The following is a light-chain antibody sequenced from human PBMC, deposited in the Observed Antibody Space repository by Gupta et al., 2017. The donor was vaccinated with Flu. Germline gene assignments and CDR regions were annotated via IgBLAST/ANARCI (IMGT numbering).Light chain of an antibody. V-gene: IGKV1-39*01. J-gene: IGKJ3*01. CDR3: QQSYNTPLLA. Sequence: PSLSASAGDRVTITCRASQSISSYLNWYQQKPGKAPKLLIYGASSWQSGVPSRFSGSGSGTDFTLTISSRQPEDFATYYCQQSYNTPLLAFGHGTKVEIK. CDR1: QSISSY. CDR2: GAS.